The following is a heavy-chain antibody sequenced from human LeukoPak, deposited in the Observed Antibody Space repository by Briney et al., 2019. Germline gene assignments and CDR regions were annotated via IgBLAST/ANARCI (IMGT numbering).Heavy chain of an antibody. V-gene: IGHV3-30*02. J-gene: IGHJ4*02. CDR1: GFTFNTYG. Sequence: GGSLRLSCAASGFTFNTYGMHWVRQAPGKGLEWVAVIWYDGSNKYYADSVKGRFAISRDNSKNTLYLRMNSLRAEDTAVYYCAKLNPWNYYDRRGYGYYFDYWGQGTLVTVSS. CDR2: IWYDGSNK. CDR3: AKLNPWNYYDRRGYGYYFDY. D-gene: IGHD3-22*01.